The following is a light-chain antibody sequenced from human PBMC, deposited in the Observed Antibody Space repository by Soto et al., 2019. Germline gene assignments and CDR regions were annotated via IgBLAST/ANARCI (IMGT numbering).Light chain of an antibody. Sequence: DIQMTQSPSTLSASVGDRVTITCRATQSIGSWLAWYQQKPGKAPKLLIYKASSLESGVPSRFSGSGSGTEFTLTISSLQPDDFATYYCQQYNSYSCTFGPGTKLEIK. V-gene: IGKV1-5*03. CDR3: QQYNSYSCT. J-gene: IGKJ2*01. CDR1: QSIGSW. CDR2: KAS.